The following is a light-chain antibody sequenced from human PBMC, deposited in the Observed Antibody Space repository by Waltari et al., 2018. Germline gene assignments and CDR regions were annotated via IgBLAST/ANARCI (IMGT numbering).Light chain of an antibody. CDR1: QSVSSNF. V-gene: IGKV3-20*01. Sequence: EIVLTQSPGTLSLSPGERATLSCRASQSVSSNFLAWYQQKPGQAPRLLISSASSRATGIPDRFGGSGSGTDFTISISRLEPEDFAVYYCQQFGGSPPYTFGQGTRVEIK. CDR2: SAS. J-gene: IGKJ2*01. CDR3: QQFGGSPPYT.